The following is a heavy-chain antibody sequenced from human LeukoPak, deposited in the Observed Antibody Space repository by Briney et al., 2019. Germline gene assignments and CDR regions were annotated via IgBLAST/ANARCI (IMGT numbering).Heavy chain of an antibody. D-gene: IGHD2-21*01. CDR1: GGSFSGYY. CDR3: ARGRRMAIIRGDYFDY. Sequence: SETLSLTCAVYGGSFSGYYWSWIRQPPGKGLEWIGEINHSGSTNYNPSLKSRVTISVDTSKNQFSLKLSSVTAADTAVYYCARGRRMAIIRGDYFDYWGQGTLVTVSS. V-gene: IGHV4-34*01. CDR2: INHSGST. J-gene: IGHJ4*02.